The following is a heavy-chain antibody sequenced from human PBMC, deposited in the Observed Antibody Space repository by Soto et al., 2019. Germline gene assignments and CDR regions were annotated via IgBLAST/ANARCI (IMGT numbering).Heavy chain of an antibody. J-gene: IGHJ4*01. V-gene: IGHV3-15*05. CDR1: GFTFATAW. CDR3: TTLPDCSAGICYSGTVDH. Sequence: EVRLVESGGRSVKPGESLTLSCAASGFTFATAWMSWVRQAPGKGLEWIGRSKRKTEGGTIDYAAAVKGRFTISRDDSKDTLHLQMNSLRTEDTAVYYCTTLPDCSAGICYSGTVDHGGQGTLVTVSS. D-gene: IGHD2-15*01. CDR2: SKRKTEGGTI.